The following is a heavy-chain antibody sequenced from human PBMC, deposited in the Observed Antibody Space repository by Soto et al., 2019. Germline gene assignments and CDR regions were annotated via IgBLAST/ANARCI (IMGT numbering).Heavy chain of an antibody. CDR3: ARGSKRKTYYYGSGSKGYYYGMDV. J-gene: IGHJ6*02. Sequence: ASVKVSCKASGYTFTSYDINWVRQATGQGLEWMGWMNPNSGNTGYAQKFQGRVTMTRNTSISTAYMELSSLRSEDTAVYYCARGSKRKTYYYGSGSKGYYYGMDVWGQGTTVTVSS. D-gene: IGHD3-10*01. CDR1: GYTFTSYD. CDR2: MNPNSGNT. V-gene: IGHV1-8*01.